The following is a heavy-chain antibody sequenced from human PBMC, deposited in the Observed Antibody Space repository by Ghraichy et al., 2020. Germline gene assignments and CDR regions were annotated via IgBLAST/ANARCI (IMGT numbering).Heavy chain of an antibody. CDR3: ARDVCSGRPKGLAYAFDI. CDR1: GGTFSSYA. D-gene: IGHD1-26*01. J-gene: IGHJ3*02. V-gene: IGHV1-69*10. Sequence: SVKVSCKASGGTFSSYAISWVRQAPGQGLEWMGRIIPILGITNYAQKFQGRVTITADKSTSTAYMELSSLGSEDTAVYYCARDVCSGRPKGLAYAFDIWGQGTMVTVSA. CDR2: IIPILGIT.